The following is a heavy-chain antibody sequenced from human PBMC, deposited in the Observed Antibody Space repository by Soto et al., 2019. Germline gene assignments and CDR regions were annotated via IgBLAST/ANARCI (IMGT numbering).Heavy chain of an antibody. CDR1: GFSFDDYA. D-gene: IGHD3-10*01. V-gene: IGHV3-9*01. J-gene: IGHJ6*02. CDR2: NNWNSGSI. CDR3: AKDRGSGSYAANYYYYGMDV. Sequence: EEQLVESGGGLVQPGRSLRLSCAASGFSFDDYAIHWVRQAPGKGLEWVSGNNWNSGSIGYADSVKGRFTISRDNAKTSLYLQMNSLRVEDTALYYCAKDRGSGSYAANYYYYGMDVWGQGTTVTVSS.